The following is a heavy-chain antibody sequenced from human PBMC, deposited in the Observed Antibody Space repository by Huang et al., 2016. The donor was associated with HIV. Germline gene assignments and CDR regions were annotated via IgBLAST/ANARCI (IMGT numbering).Heavy chain of an antibody. J-gene: IGHJ4*02. D-gene: IGHD1-1*01. V-gene: IGHV5-51*01. CDR1: GYSFTSYW. CDR3: ARLSTTWYFDY. CDR2: IYPGGSDT. Sequence: EVQLVQSGAEVKKPGESLKISCKGSGYSFTSYWIGWVRQMSVKGLECMGIIYPGGSDTRYSPSFQGQVTIAADKSISTAYLQWSSLKASDTAMYYCARLSTTWYFDYWGQGTLVTVSS.